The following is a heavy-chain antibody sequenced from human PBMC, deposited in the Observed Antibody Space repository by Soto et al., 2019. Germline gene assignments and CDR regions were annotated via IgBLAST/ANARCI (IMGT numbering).Heavy chain of an antibody. CDR2: INAGNGNT. D-gene: IGHD2-2*01. CDR1: GYTFTSYA. V-gene: IGHV1-3*01. CDR3: ARVYCSSTSCPEGAYYFDY. Sequence: QVPLVQSGAEVKKPGASVKVSCKASGYTFTSYAMHWVRQAPGQRLEWMGWINAGNGNTKYSQKFQGRVTITRDTSASTAYMELSSLRSEDTAVYYCARVYCSSTSCPEGAYYFDYWGQGTLVTVSS. J-gene: IGHJ4*02.